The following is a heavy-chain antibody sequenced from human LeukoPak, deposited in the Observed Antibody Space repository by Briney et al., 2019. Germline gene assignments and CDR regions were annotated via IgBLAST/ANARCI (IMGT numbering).Heavy chain of an antibody. Sequence: PGGSLRLSCAASGFTFSSYGMHWVRQAPGKGLEWVAFIRYDGSNKYYADSVKGRFTISRDNSKNTLYLQMNSLRAEDTAVYYCAKDWYYYGSGTYWTPFFDYWGQGTLVIVSS. V-gene: IGHV3-30*02. D-gene: IGHD3-10*01. J-gene: IGHJ4*02. CDR2: IRYDGSNK. CDR1: GFTFSSYG. CDR3: AKDWYYYGSGTYWTPFFDY.